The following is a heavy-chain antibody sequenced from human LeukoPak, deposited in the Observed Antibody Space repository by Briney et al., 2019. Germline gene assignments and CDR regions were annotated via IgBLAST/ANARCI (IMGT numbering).Heavy chain of an antibody. CDR1: GFTFSSYG. J-gene: IGHJ4*02. D-gene: IGHD3-22*01. Sequence: PGGPLRLSCAASGFTFSSYGMHWVRQAPGKGLEWVAVISYDGSNKYYADSVKGRFTISRDNSKNTLYLQMNSLRAEDTAVYYCAKDRYYYDSSIGLYYFDYWGQGTLVTVSS. CDR3: AKDRYYYDSSIGLYYFDY. CDR2: ISYDGSNK. V-gene: IGHV3-30*18.